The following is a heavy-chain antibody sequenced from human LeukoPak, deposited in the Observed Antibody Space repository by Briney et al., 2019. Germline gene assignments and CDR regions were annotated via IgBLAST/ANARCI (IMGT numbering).Heavy chain of an antibody. V-gene: IGHV3-30*18. CDR3: AKIRFLEWTNWFDP. CDR1: GFTFRDYG. J-gene: IGHJ5*02. CDR2: ISYDGSNK. D-gene: IGHD3-3*01. Sequence: GRSLRLSCAASGFTFRDYGMHWVRQAPGKGLEWVAIISYDGSNKYYADSVKGRFTISRDNSKNTLYLQMNSLRAEDTAVYYCAKIRFLEWTNWFDPWGQGTLVTVSS.